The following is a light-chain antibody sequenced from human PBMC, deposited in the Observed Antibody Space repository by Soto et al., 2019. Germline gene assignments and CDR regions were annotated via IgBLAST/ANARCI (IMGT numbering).Light chain of an antibody. CDR1: QSVSTN. CDR3: HQYNNWPPYT. CDR2: GAS. V-gene: IGKV3-15*01. J-gene: IGKJ2*01. Sequence: EIVMTQSPATLSVFPGERATLSCRASQSVSTNLAWYQQKPGQAPRLLIYGASARATGIPAWFSGSGSGTEFTLTISSLQSEDFAVYYCHQYNNWPPYTFGQGTKLEIK.